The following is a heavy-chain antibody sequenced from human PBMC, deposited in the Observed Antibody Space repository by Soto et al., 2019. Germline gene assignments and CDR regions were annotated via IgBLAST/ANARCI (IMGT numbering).Heavy chain of an antibody. Sequence: GASVKTSCKASGYTFTSYAMHWVRQAPGQRLEWMGWINADNGNTKYSQKFQGRVTITRDTSASTAYMELSSLRSEDTAVYYCARSRGSRDIVVVPAAKGGRYYYDRSGYLDYWGQGTLVTV. CDR2: INADNGNT. V-gene: IGHV1-3*01. CDR3: ARSRGSRDIVVVPAAKGGRYYYDRSGYLDY. D-gene: IGHD2-2*01. J-gene: IGHJ4*02. CDR1: GYTFTSYA.